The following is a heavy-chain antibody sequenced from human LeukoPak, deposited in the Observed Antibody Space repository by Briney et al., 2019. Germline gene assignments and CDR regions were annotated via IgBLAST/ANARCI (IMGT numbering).Heavy chain of an antibody. V-gene: IGHV3-48*03. CDR2: ISESGSTI. J-gene: IGHJ4*02. CDR1: GFTFSTYE. CDR3: AKCSGGSYYHSDDY. D-gene: IGHD2-15*01. Sequence: PGGSLRLSCAASGFTFSTYEMNWVRQAPGKGLEWVSYISESGSTIYYADSVKGRFTISRDNAKKSLYLQMNSLRAEDTAVYYCAKCSGGSYYHSDDYWGQGTLVTVSS.